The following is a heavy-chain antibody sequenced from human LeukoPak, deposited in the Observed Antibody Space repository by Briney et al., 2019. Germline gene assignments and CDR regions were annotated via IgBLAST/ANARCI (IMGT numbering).Heavy chain of an antibody. Sequence: ASVKVSCKASGYTFTSYYMHWVRQAPGQGLEWMGIINPSGGSTSYAQKFQGRVTMTRDTSTSTVYMELSSLRSEDTAVYYCANTPICRDGYNCDGYFDLWGRGTLVTVSS. CDR2: INPSGGST. V-gene: IGHV1-46*01. CDR1: GYTFTSYY. CDR3: ANTPICRDGYNCDGYFDL. J-gene: IGHJ2*01. D-gene: IGHD5-24*01.